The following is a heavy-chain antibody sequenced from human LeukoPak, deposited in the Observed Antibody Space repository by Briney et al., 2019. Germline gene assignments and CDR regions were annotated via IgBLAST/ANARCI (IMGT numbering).Heavy chain of an antibody. CDR2: IYYSGPT. V-gene: IGHV4-39*01. D-gene: IGHD3-22*01. CDR3: ARLGVTIIVVLPPAYFDF. Sequence: SETLSLTCTDPGGSITSSSYYWGWVRQPPGKGLEWIVIIYYSGPTYYNPSLKRRVTISVDTSQNQFYLKLTSVADADTAVYFCARLGVTIIVVLPPAYFDFWGQGTLVTVS. J-gene: IGHJ4*02. CDR1: GGSITSSSYY.